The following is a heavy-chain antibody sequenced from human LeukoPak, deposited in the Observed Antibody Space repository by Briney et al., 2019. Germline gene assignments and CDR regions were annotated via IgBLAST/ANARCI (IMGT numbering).Heavy chain of an antibody. CDR3: ARVGDNYYDSSGYYYYYYGMDV. Sequence: GGSLRLSCAASGFTFSSYWMHWVRQAPGKGQVWVSRINSDGGSTSYADSVKGRFTISRDNAKNTLYLQMNSLRAEDTAVYYCARVGDNYYDSSGYYYYYYGMDVWGQGTTVTVSS. J-gene: IGHJ6*02. D-gene: IGHD3-22*01. CDR2: INSDGGST. V-gene: IGHV3-74*01. CDR1: GFTFSSYW.